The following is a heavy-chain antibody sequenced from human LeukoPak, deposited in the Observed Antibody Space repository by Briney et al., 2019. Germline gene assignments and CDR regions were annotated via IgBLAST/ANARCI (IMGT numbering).Heavy chain of an antibody. CDR3: ARVHSYCSSTSCLDY. CDR1: GGTFSSYA. V-gene: IGHV1-18*01. CDR2: ISAYNGNS. J-gene: IGHJ4*02. Sequence: ASVKVSCKASGGTFSSYAISWVRQATGQGLEWMGWISAYNGNSNYAQKFQGRVTMTTDTSTSTGYMELRSLRSDDTAVYYCARVHSYCSSTSCLDYWGQGTLVTVSS. D-gene: IGHD2-2*01.